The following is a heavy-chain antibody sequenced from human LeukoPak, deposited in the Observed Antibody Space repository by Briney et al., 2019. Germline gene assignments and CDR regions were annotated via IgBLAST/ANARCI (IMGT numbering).Heavy chain of an antibody. D-gene: IGHD7-27*01. Sequence: PSETLSLTCAVYGGSFSGYYWSWIRQPPGKGLEWIGEINHSGSTNYNPSLKSRVTISVDTSKNQFSLKLSSVTAADTAVYYCAARANWGSPLDYWGQGTLVTVSS. CDR1: GGSFSGYY. CDR2: INHSGST. J-gene: IGHJ4*02. CDR3: AARANWGSPLDY. V-gene: IGHV4-34*01.